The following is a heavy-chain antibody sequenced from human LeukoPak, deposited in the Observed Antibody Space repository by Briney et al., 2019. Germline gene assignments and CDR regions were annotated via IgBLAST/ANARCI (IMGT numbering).Heavy chain of an antibody. D-gene: IGHD4-23*01. J-gene: IGHJ4*02. CDR3: ATGPYGGQPGYFDY. CDR2: FDPEDGET. Sequence: ASVKVSCKFSGYTLTELSMHWVRQAPGKGLEWMGGFDPEDGETIYAQKFQGRVTMTEDTSTDTAYMELSSLRSEDTAVYYCATGPYGGQPGYFDYWGQGTLVTVSS. CDR1: GYTLTELS. V-gene: IGHV1-24*01.